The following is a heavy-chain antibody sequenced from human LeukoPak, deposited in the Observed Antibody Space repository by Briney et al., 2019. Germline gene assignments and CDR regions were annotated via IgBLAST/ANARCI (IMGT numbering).Heavy chain of an antibody. D-gene: IGHD1-26*01. CDR1: AFSLNTYS. J-gene: IGHJ6*03. CDR2: ISVSGII. V-gene: IGHV3-48*01. Sequence: GGSLRLSCAASAFSLNTYSMXXVXXXPXKXLEWLSHISVSGIIHYAESVKGRFSISRDNGRNSVSLQMNRLRVGDTGVYFCATAPRGASDYTDVWGRGTTVSVSS. CDR3: ATAPRGASDYTDV.